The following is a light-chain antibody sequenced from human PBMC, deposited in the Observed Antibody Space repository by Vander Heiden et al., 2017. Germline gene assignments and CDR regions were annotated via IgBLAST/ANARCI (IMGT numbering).Light chain of an antibody. CDR2: AAT. CDR3: HQSDNAPFT. Sequence: DIQMTQSPSSLSASIGDRVTVTCRASHNVGTKLNWYQYKRGRPPTVLISAATTLRGGVPSRFSGSGSGTDFTLSITSLQPEDFAIYYCHQSDNAPFTFGQGTKVEMK. J-gene: IGKJ2*01. V-gene: IGKV1-39*01. CDR1: HNVGTK.